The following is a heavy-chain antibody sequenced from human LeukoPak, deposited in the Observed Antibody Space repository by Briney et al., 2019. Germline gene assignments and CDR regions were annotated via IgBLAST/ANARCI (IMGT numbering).Heavy chain of an antibody. Sequence: GGSLRLSCAASGFSFSNYWMSWVRQVPGKGQEWVANIKQDGSEKYCVDSVKGRFTISRDNAKNSLYLQMNSLRAEDTAIYYCARDKIVGATNFDYWGQGTLVTVSS. J-gene: IGHJ4*02. D-gene: IGHD1-26*01. CDR2: IKQDGSEK. CDR1: GFSFSNYW. V-gene: IGHV3-7*03. CDR3: ARDKIVGATNFDY.